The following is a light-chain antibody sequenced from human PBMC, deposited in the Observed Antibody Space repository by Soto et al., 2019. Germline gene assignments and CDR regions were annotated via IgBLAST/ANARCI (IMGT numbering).Light chain of an antibody. J-gene: IGKJ3*01. CDR2: DAS. CDR3: QQYQGYPFT. V-gene: IGKV1-5*01. CDR1: QGISSW. Sequence: DVQMTQSPSTLSASVGDRVTITCRASQGISSWLAWYQQKPGKAPKLLIYDASDLESGVPSRFSGSGSGTDFTLTISSLQPDDFATYYCQQYQGYPFTFGPGTKVDIK.